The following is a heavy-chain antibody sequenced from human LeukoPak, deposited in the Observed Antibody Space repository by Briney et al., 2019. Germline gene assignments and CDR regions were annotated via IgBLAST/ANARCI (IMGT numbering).Heavy chain of an antibody. D-gene: IGHD1-26*01. J-gene: IGHJ6*02. Sequence: SETLSLTCSVSAGSISSSSWWSWVRQSPVKGLEWIGEIYLYGTTNYNPSLKSRVTMSVDRSKNQFSLKLSSVTAAGTAVYYCARQKWEQQGRDYYFNGLDVWGPGTTVTVSS. CDR3: ARQKWEQQGRDYYFNGLDV. CDR1: AGSISSSSW. V-gene: IGHV4-4*02. CDR2: IYLYGTT.